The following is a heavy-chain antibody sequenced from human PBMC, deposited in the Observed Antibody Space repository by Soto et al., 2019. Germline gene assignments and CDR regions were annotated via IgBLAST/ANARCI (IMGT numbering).Heavy chain of an antibody. CDR1: GYTFTTYG. CDR3: ARERNYGDYTRSFDY. J-gene: IGHJ4*02. V-gene: IGHV1-18*01. D-gene: IGHD4-17*01. Sequence: GASVKVSCKASGYTFTTYGMSWVRQAPGQGLDWMGWISTYNGNTKYAESLQGRVSMTTDTTTSTAYMELKSLTSEDTAVYYCARERNYGDYTRSFDYWGQGTLVTVAS. CDR2: ISTYNGNT.